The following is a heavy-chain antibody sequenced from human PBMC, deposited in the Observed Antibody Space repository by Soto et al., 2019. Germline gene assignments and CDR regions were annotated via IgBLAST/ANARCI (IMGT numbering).Heavy chain of an antibody. CDR3: ARGPRDDFWSGYYIHYFDY. V-gene: IGHV4-39*01. Sequence: SETLSLTCTVSGGSISSSSYYWGWIRQPPGKGLEWIGSIYYSGSTYYNPSLKSRVTISVDTSKNQFSLKLSSVTAADTAVYYCARGPRDDFWSGYYIHYFDYWGQGTLVTVSS. CDR1: GGSISSSSYY. CDR2: IYYSGST. J-gene: IGHJ4*02. D-gene: IGHD3-3*01.